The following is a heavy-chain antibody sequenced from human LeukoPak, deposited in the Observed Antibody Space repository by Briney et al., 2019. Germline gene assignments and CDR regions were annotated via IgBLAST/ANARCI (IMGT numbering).Heavy chain of an antibody. J-gene: IGHJ4*02. V-gene: IGHV1-18*01. CDR1: GYTFTSYG. D-gene: IGHD3-10*01. CDR2: SSAYNGNT. Sequence: GASVKVSCKASGYTFTSYGSSWVRQAPGQGLDWMGWSSAYNGNTNYAQKLQGRVTMTTDTSTSTAYMELRSLRFDATAVYYCARAPPGSRLYYFDYWGQGPVVTVSS. CDR3: ARAPPGSRLYYFDY.